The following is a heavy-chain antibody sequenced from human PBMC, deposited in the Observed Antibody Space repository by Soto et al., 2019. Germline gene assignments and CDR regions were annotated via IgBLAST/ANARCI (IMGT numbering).Heavy chain of an antibody. D-gene: IGHD4-17*01. CDR3: ARDGVRGPYGDGGYYYGMDV. CDR1: GGSISSGGYY. Sequence: QVQLQESGPGLVKPSQTLSLTCTVSGGSISSGGYYWSWIRQHPGKGLEWIGYIYYSGSTYYNPSLKSRVTISVDTSKNQLSLKLSSVTAADTAVYYCARDGVRGPYGDGGYYYGMDVWGQGTTVTVSS. CDR2: IYYSGST. V-gene: IGHV4-31*03. J-gene: IGHJ6*02.